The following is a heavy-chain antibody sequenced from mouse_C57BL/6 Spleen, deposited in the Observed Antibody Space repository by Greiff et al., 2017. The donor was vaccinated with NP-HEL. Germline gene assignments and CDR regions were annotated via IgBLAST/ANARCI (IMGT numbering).Heavy chain of an antibody. CDR2: ISYDGSN. V-gene: IGHV3-6*01. Sequence: EVKLMESGPGLVKPSQSLSLTCSVTGYSITSGYYWNWIRQFPGNKLEWMGYISYDGSNNYNPSLKNRISITRDTSKNQFFLKLNSVTTDDTATYDCARAGTIWYFDVWGTGTTVTVSS. D-gene: IGHD4-1*01. CDR3: ARAGTIWYFDV. CDR1: GYSITSGYY. J-gene: IGHJ1*03.